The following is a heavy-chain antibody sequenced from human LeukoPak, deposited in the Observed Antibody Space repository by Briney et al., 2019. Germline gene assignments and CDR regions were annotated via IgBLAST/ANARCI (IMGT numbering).Heavy chain of an antibody. Sequence: GGSLRLSCAASGFTFSTYVMSWVRQAPGKGLEWVSIITGSGASTYYADSVKGRFTISRDNSQNTLYLQMNSLRAEDTALYYCAKDMGRGAGTRGYYGMDVWGQGTTVTISS. CDR1: GFTFSTYV. CDR2: ITGSGAST. CDR3: AKDMGRGAGTRGYYGMDV. D-gene: IGHD1-1*01. V-gene: IGHV3-23*01. J-gene: IGHJ6*02.